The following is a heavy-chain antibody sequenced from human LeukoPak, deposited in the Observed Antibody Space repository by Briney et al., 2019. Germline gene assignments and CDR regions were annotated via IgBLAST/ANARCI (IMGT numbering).Heavy chain of an antibody. J-gene: IGHJ6*03. CDR3: ARAQRYCSGGSCYPYYYYYYMDV. D-gene: IGHD2-15*01. CDR2: MNPNSGNT. V-gene: IGHV1-8*01. CDR1: GYTFTSYD. Sequence: GASVKVSCKASGYTFTSYDINWVRHASGQGLEWMGWMNPNSGNTGYAQKFQGRVTITRNTSISTAYMELSSLRSEDTAVYYCARAQRYCSGGSCYPYYYYYYMDVWGKGTTVTVSS.